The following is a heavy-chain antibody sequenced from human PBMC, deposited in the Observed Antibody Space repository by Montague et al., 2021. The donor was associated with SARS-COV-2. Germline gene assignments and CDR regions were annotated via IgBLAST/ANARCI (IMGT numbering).Heavy chain of an antibody. V-gene: IGHV4-59*01. D-gene: IGHD3-3*01. Sequence: SETLSLTCTVSGGSISSYYWSWIRQPPGKGLEWIGYIYYSGSTNYNPSLKSRVTISVDTSKNQFSLKLSSATAADTAAYYCARAPVAHITIFGVVTSFDYWGQGTLVTVSS. J-gene: IGHJ4*02. CDR2: IYYSGST. CDR1: GGSISSYY. CDR3: ARAPVAHITIFGVVTSFDY.